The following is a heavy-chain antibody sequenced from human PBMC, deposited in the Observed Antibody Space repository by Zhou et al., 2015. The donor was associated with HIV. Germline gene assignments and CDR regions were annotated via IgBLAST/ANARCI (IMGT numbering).Heavy chain of an antibody. V-gene: IGHV3-33*01. J-gene: IGHJ4*02. CDR2: IWYDGSNK. Sequence: QVQLVESGGAVVQPGRSLRLSCAASGFTFSLYGMHWVRQAPGKGLEWVAVIWYDGSNKYYADSVKGRFTISRDNSKNTLSLQMHSLRAEDTAIYYCARQIVVPAALPPFLDYWGQGTLVTVSS. D-gene: IGHD2-2*01. CDR1: GFTFSLYG. CDR3: ARQIVVPAALPPFLDY.